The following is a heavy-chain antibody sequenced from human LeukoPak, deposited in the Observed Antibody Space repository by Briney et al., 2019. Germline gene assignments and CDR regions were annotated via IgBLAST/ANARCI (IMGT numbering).Heavy chain of an antibody. CDR1: GDSMSSGSYY. CDR3: ERQRAWYGEWAFDF. J-gene: IGHJ4*02. CDR2: ISYSGHT. V-gene: IGHV4-39*01. Sequence: PSETLSLTCTVSGDSMSSGSYYWGGIRQPPGKGGEWIVSISYSGHTYYYPSRKSPITISVGTSKNQCSLKLSPVPAADTAGSLCERQRAWYGEWAFDFWGQGTLVTVPS. D-gene: IGHD3-10*01.